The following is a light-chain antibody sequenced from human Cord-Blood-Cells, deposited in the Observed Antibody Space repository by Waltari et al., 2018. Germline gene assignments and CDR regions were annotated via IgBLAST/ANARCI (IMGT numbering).Light chain of an antibody. V-gene: IGKV1-39*01. CDR2: AAS. Sequence: DIQMHQSPSSLSASVGDRVPITCRASQSISSYLNWYQQKPGKAPKLLIYAASSLQSGVPSRFSGSGSGTDFTLTISSLQPEDFATYYCQQSYSTPRALTFGGGTKVEIK. CDR3: QQSYSTPRALT. J-gene: IGKJ4*01. CDR1: QSISSY.